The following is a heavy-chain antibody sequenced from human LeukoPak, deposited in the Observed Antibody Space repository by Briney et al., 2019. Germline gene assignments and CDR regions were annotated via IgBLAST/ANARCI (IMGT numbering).Heavy chain of an antibody. V-gene: IGHV1-18*01. Sequence: ASVKVSCKASGYTFTSYGISWVRQAPGQGLEWMGWISAYNGNTNYAQKFQGRVTMTRDMSTSTVYMELSSLRSEDTAVYYCARAWEGSSSGLDYWGQGTLVTVSS. CDR2: ISAYNGNT. CDR1: GYTFTSYG. CDR3: ARAWEGSSSGLDY. D-gene: IGHD6-6*01. J-gene: IGHJ4*02.